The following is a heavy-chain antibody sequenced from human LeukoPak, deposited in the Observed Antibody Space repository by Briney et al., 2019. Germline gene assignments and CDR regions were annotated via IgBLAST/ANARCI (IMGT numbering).Heavy chain of an antibody. J-gene: IGHJ4*02. CDR1: GFPFSSYA. Sequence: GGSLRLSCAASGFPFSSYAMNWVRQAPRKGLVWVSRISTDGYTTDYADFVQGRFTGSRDNTKNTWSLEMNSLRAEDTAVYYCVVGGSPGYWGQGTLVTVSS. CDR3: VVGGSPGY. V-gene: IGHV3-74*01. CDR2: ISTDGYTT. D-gene: IGHD2-15*01.